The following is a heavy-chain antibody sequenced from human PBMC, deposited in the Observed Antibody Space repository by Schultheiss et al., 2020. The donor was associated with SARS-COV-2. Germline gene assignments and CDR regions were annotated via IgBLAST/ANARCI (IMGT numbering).Heavy chain of an antibody. Sequence: GGSLRLSCAASGFTFSSYAMSWVRQAPGKGLEWVSSISSSSSYIYYADSVKGRFTISRDNAKNSLYLQMNSLRAEDTAVYYCARVSEWSEFDYWGQGTLVTVSS. D-gene: IGHD3-3*01. J-gene: IGHJ4*02. CDR1: GFTFSSYA. CDR2: ISSSSSYI. CDR3: ARVSEWSEFDY. V-gene: IGHV3-21*01.